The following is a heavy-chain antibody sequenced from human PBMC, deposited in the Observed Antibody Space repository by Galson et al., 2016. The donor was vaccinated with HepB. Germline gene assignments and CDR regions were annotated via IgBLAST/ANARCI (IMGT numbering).Heavy chain of an antibody. V-gene: IGHV4-39*01. Sequence: LSLTCTVSGGSISSTSYYWAWIRQPPGKGLEWIGSIYYTGSTYYNPSLKSRVTISVDTSKNQFSLKLSSVTAAETAVFFCGGSVGATSFDYWGQGTLVTVAS. CDR3: GGSVGATSFDY. J-gene: IGHJ4*02. CDR2: IYYTGST. CDR1: GGSISSTSYY. D-gene: IGHD1-26*01.